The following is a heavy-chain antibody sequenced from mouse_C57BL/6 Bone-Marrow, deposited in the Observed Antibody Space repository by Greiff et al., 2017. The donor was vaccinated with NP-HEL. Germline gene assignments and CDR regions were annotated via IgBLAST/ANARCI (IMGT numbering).Heavy chain of an antibody. CDR2: ISSGGSYT. J-gene: IGHJ2*01. Sequence: EVKVVESGGDLVKPGGSLKLSCAASGFTFSSYGMSWVRQTPDKRLEWVATISSGGSYTYYPDSVKGRFTISRDNAKNTLYLQMSSLKSEDTAMYYCARHYYSLDYWGQGTTLTVSS. V-gene: IGHV5-6*01. CDR3: ARHYYSLDY. CDR1: GFTFSSYG. D-gene: IGHD2-12*01.